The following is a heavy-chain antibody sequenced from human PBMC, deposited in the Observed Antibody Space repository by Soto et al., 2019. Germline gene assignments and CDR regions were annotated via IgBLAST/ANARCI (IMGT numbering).Heavy chain of an antibody. V-gene: IGHV3-7*01. D-gene: IGHD4-17*01. J-gene: IGHJ4*02. CDR1: GFTFSSYW. CDR2: IKQDGSEK. Sequence: GGSLRLSCAASGFTFSSYWMSWVRQAPGKGLEWVANIKQDGSEKYYVDSVKGRFTISRDNAKNSLYLQMNSLRAEDTAVYYCARDGDYGDYYFDYWGQGTLVTVSS. CDR3: ARDGDYGDYYFDY.